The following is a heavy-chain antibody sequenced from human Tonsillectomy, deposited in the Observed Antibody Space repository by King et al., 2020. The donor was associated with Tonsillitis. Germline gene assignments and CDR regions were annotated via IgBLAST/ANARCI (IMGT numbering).Heavy chain of an antibody. CDR3: AKDGVVGATGYYFDY. J-gene: IGHJ4*02. V-gene: IGHV3-9*01. Sequence: VQLVESGGGLVQPGRSLRLSCAASGFTFDDYAMHWVRQAPGKGLEWVSGISWNSGSIGYADPVKGRFTISRDNAKNSLYLQMNSLRAEDTALYYCAKDGVVGATGYYFDYWGQGTLVTVSS. CDR2: ISWNSGSI. CDR1: GFTFDDYA. D-gene: IGHD1-26*01.